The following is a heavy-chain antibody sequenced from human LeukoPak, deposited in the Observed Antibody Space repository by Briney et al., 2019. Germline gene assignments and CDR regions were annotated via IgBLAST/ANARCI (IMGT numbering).Heavy chain of an antibody. CDR1: GFTFTNYW. J-gene: IGHJ4*02. D-gene: IGHD3-10*01. Sequence: GGSLRLSCAASGFTFTNYWMSWVRQAPGKGLEWVSAISGSGGSTYYADSVKGRFTISRDNSKNTLYLQMNSLRAEDTAVYYCAKDKWFGELLFDYWGQGTLVTVSS. CDR2: ISGSGGST. CDR3: AKDKWFGELLFDY. V-gene: IGHV3-23*01.